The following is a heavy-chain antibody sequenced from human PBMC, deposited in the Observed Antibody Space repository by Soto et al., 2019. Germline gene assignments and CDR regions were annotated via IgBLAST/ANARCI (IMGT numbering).Heavy chain of an antibody. CDR3: ARAKDYYGMDV. V-gene: IGHV3-74*01. J-gene: IGHJ6*02. CDR2: SNSDGSST. Sequence: PGGSLRLSCAASGFSLSTYWMHWVRQAPGKGLVWVSRSNSDGSSTTYADSVKGRFTVSRDNAKNTLYLQMNNLRAEDTAVYYCARAKDYYGMDVWGQGTTVTVSS. CDR1: GFSLSTYW.